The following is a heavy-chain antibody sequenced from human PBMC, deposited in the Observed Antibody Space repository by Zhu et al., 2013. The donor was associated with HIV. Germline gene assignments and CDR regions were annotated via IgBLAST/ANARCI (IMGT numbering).Heavy chain of an antibody. D-gene: IGHD3-22*01. J-gene: IGHJ4*02. CDR1: GGPFNNYA. CDR3: ARELAYYDSSGYFNY. V-gene: IGHV1-69*01. Sequence: QVQLVQSGAEVKKPGSSVNVSCRTSGGPFNNYAMSWVRQAPGQGLEWMGGIIPLFGTAKYAQKFQARVTLTADESTSTVYMGLSGLKSEDTAVYYCARELAYYDSSGYFNYWGQGTLVTVSS. CDR2: IIPLFGTA.